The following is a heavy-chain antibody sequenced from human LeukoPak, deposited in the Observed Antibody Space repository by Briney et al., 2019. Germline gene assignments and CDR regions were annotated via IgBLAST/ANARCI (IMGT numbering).Heavy chain of an antibody. CDR2: IYYSGST. CDR1: GGSISSSSYY. V-gene: IGHV4-39*07. Sequence: SETLSLTCTVSGGSISSSSYYWGWIRQPPGKGLEWIGSIYYSGSTYYNPSLKSRVTISVDTSKNQFSLKLSSVTAADTAVYYCARLRYHGYSYGLIDYWGQGTLVTVSS. CDR3: ARLRYHGYSYGLIDY. D-gene: IGHD5-18*01. J-gene: IGHJ4*02.